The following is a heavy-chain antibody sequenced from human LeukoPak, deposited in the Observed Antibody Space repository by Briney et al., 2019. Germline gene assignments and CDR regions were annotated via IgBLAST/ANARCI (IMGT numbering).Heavy chain of an antibody. CDR2: IDPNSGDT. Sequence: GASVKVSCKASGYTFTGYYMHWVRQAPGQGLEWIGRIDPNSGDTNFAQKFQGRVTMTRDTSITTAYMELSRLRSDDTAAYYCARVIAAVTSKGVLHYWGQGTLVTVSS. CDR1: GYTFTGYY. J-gene: IGHJ4*02. D-gene: IGHD6-19*01. CDR3: ARVIAAVTSKGVLHY. V-gene: IGHV1-2*06.